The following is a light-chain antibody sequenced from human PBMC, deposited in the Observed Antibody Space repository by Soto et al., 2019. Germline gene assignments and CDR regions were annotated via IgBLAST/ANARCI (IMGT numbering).Light chain of an antibody. V-gene: IGLV2-14*01. J-gene: IGLJ1*01. CDR3: SSYTSSSTL. CDR2: EVT. Sequence: QSALSQPGSVSGSAGQAITSSCTGTSSDCGGYNYVSWYQQHPGKAHKLMIYEVTARPSGVSSRFSGSKSGNTASLTISGLKAADPAAYYSSSYTSSSTLFGTGTKVTVL. CDR1: SSDCGGYNY.